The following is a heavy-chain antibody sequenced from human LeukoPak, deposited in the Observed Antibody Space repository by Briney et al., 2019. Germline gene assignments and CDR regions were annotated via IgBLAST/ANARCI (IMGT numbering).Heavy chain of an antibody. CDR2: INSDGSST. CDR3: ARIRGSCYSFGAFDI. V-gene: IGHV3-74*01. D-gene: IGHD2-15*01. Sequence: GGSLRLSCAASGFTFSSYAMNWVRQAPGKGLVWVSRINSDGSSTSYADSVKGRFTISRDNAKNTLYLQMNSLRAEDTAVYYCARIRGSCYSFGAFDIWGLGTMVTVSS. CDR1: GFTFSSYA. J-gene: IGHJ3*02.